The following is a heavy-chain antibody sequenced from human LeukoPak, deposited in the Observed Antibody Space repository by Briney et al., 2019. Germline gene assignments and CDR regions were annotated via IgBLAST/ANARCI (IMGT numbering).Heavy chain of an antibody. CDR1: GFIFSHYG. CDR3: VVVVVPAAVWQFDL. V-gene: IGHV3-33*01. CDR2: IWPDGYKK. Sequence: PGTSLRLSCAASGFIFSHYGFHWVRQAPGKGLEWVAVIWPDGYKKYYADSVKGRFTVSKDNSEDTVYLQMNSLRAEDTAMYYCVVVVVPAAVWQFDLWGRGTQVTVSS. J-gene: IGHJ2*01. D-gene: IGHD2-2*01.